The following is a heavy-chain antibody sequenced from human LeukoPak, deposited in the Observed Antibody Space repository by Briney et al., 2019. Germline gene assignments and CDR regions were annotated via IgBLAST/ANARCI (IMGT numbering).Heavy chain of an antibody. Sequence: GASVKVSCKASGYTFTSYYMHWVRQAPGQGLEWMGGIIPIFGTANYAQKFQGRVTITADKSTSTAYMELSSLRSEDTAVYYCARVLGVLPGHLYYFDYWGQGTLVTVSS. J-gene: IGHJ4*02. D-gene: IGHD2/OR15-2a*01. V-gene: IGHV1-69*06. CDR3: ARVLGVLPGHLYYFDY. CDR1: GYTFTSYY. CDR2: IIPIFGTA.